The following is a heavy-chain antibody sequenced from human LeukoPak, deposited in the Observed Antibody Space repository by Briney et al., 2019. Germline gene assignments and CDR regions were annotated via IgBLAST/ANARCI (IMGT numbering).Heavy chain of an antibody. Sequence: WASVKVSCKASGGTFSSYAISCVRQAPGQGLEWMGRIIPILGIANYAQKFQGRVTITADKSTSTAYLELSSLRSEDTAVYYCARGNYDFWSGSYNYYGMDVWGQGTTVTVSS. V-gene: IGHV1-69*04. J-gene: IGHJ6*02. CDR2: IIPILGIA. CDR1: GGTFSSYA. D-gene: IGHD3-3*01. CDR3: ARGNYDFWSGSYNYYGMDV.